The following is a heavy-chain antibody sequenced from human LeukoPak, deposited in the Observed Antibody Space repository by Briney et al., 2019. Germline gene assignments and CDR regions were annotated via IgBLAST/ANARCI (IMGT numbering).Heavy chain of an antibody. CDR3: ARDLGYCSGGSCFPGYYYYGMDV. J-gene: IGHJ6*02. D-gene: IGHD2-15*01. Sequence: SETLSLTCTVSGGSISSYYWSWIRQPAGKGLGWIGRIYTSGSTNYNPSLKSRVTMSVDTSKNQFSLKLSSVTAADTAVYYCARDLGYCSGGSCFPGYYYYGMDVWGQGTTVTVSS. CDR1: GGSISSYY. CDR2: IYTSGST. V-gene: IGHV4-4*07.